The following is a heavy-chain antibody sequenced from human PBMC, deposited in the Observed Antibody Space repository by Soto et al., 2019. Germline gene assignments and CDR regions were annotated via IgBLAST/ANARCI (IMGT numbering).Heavy chain of an antibody. Sequence: SVKVCCKTSGYSFNNYATHWARQAPGQRLECMGWINGGNGKTFYSQSFQGRVTITKDTSATTVYMELSSLRFEDTAVYYCAKAISGYYAPFDFWGQGTLVTVSS. CDR2: INGGNGKT. D-gene: IGHD3-22*01. CDR3: AKAISGYYAPFDF. J-gene: IGHJ4*02. CDR1: GYSFNNYA. V-gene: IGHV1-3*01.